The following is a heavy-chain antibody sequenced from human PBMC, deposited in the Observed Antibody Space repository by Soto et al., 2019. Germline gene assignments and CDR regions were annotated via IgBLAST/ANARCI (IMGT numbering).Heavy chain of an antibody. Sequence: SETLSLTCTVSGGSVSSGSYYWSWIRQPPGKGLEWIGYIYYSGSTNYNPSLKSRVTISVDTSKNQFSLKLSSVTAADTAVYYGARTMVGARAGYFASWGRGTLVTVSS. CDR1: GGSVSSGSYY. J-gene: IGHJ4*02. CDR3: ARTMVGARAGYFAS. V-gene: IGHV4-61*01. D-gene: IGHD1-26*01. CDR2: IYYSGST.